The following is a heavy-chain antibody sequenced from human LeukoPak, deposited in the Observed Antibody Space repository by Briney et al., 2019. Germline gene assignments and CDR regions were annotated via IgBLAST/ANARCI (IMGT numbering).Heavy chain of an antibody. CDR1: GGSISSGGYY. J-gene: IGHJ4*02. Sequence: SQTLSLTCTVSGGSISSGGYYWSWIRQHPGKGLEWIGYIYYSGSTYYNPSLKSRVTISVDTSKDQFSLKLSSVTAADTAVYYCARAPLVAGGGYYFDYWGQGTLVTVSS. CDR3: ARAPLVAGGGYYFDY. CDR2: IYYSGST. D-gene: IGHD2-15*01. V-gene: IGHV4-31*03.